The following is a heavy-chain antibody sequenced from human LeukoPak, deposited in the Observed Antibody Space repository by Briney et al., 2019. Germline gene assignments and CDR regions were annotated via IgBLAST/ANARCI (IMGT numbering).Heavy chain of an antibody. J-gene: IGHJ3*02. D-gene: IGHD3-22*01. Sequence: SVKVPCKATGFNFRNSAMQWVRQARGQRLEWIGWIVVGSSNTNYAQKFQQRVTITRDMSTTTAYMELSSLRSEDTAVYYCAADPTRSWYSVSSGPENDAFDIWGQGTMVTVSS. CDR2: IVVGSSNT. CDR1: GFNFRNSA. CDR3: AADPTRSWYSVSSGPENDAFDI. V-gene: IGHV1-58*02.